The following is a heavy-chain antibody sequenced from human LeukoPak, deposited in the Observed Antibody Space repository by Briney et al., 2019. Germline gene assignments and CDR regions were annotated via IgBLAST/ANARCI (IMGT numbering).Heavy chain of an antibody. CDR1: GFTFSGYP. D-gene: IGHD5/OR15-5a*01. CDR3: ARDLRRFAAYYFDY. CDR2: ISSDGRDK. V-gene: IGHV3-30*03. Sequence: GRSLRLSCASSGFTFSGYPIHWVRQAPGKGLEWVAVISSDGRDKHHADSVKGRFTISRDNSKNTLYLQTNSLRAEDTAVYYCARDLRRFAAYYFDYWGQGTLVTVSS. J-gene: IGHJ4*02.